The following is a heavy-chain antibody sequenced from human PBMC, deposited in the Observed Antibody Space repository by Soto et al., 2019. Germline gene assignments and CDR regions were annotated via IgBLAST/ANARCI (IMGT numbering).Heavy chain of an antibody. Sequence: GGSLRLSCAASGFTVSSNYMSWVRQAPGKGLEWVSVIYSGGSTYYADSVKGRFTISRHNSKNTLYLQMSSMRAEDTVVYYCARGVYYYDSSGYYYFDYWGQGTLVTVSS. CDR2: IYSGGST. J-gene: IGHJ4*02. D-gene: IGHD3-22*01. CDR1: GFTVSSNY. CDR3: ARGVYYYDSSGYYYFDY. V-gene: IGHV3-66*01.